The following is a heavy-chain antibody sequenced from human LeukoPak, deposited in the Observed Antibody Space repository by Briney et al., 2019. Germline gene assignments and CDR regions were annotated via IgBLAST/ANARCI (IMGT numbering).Heavy chain of an antibody. Sequence: GGSLRVSCAASGFTLSSYCMKWARQDPGKGLEWVASINHNGNVNYYVDSVKGRFTISRDNAKNSLYLQMSNLRAEDTAVYFCARGGGLDVWGQGATVTVSS. CDR1: GFTLSSYC. V-gene: IGHV3-7*03. CDR3: ARGGGLDV. D-gene: IGHD3-16*01. J-gene: IGHJ6*02. CDR2: INHNGNVN.